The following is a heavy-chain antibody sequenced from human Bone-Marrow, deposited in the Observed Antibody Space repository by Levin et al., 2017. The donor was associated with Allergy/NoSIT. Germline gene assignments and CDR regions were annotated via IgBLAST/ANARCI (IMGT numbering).Heavy chain of an antibody. D-gene: IGHD2-15*01. CDR1: GFTFSSYG. V-gene: IGHV3-33*01. CDR3: ARDTPSPDY. Sequence: GESLKISCAASGFTFSSYGMHWVRQAPGKGLEWVAVIWYDGSNKYYADSVKGRFTISRDNSKNTLYLQMNSLRAEDTAVYYCARDTPSPDYWGQGTLVTVSS. CDR2: IWYDGSNK. J-gene: IGHJ4*02.